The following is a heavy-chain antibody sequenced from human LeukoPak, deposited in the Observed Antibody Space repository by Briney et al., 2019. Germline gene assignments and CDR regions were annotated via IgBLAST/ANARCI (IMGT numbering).Heavy chain of an antibody. CDR1: GYTFTGYY. Sequence: EASVKVSCKASGYTFTGYYIHWVRQAPGQGLEWKGWINHNSGGTNYAQKFQGRVAMTRDTSISTAYLELSRLRSDDTAVYYCAREDSKDWGQGTLVTVSS. V-gene: IGHV1-2*02. CDR3: AREDSKD. D-gene: IGHD3-22*01. CDR2: INHNSGGT. J-gene: IGHJ4*02.